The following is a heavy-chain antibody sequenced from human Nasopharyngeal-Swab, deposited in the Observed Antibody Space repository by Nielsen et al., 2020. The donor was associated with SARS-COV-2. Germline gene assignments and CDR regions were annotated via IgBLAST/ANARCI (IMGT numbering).Heavy chain of an antibody. CDR3: ARGEGFWSGYLYYYYYYSMDV. Sequence: ASVKVSCKASGYTFTSYDINWVRQATGQGLEWMGWMNPNSGNTGYAQKFQGRVTMTRNTSISTAYMELSSLRSEDTAVYYCARGEGFWSGYLYYYYYYSMDVWGQGTTVTVSS. D-gene: IGHD3-3*01. CDR2: MNPNSGNT. V-gene: IGHV1-8*01. CDR1: GYTFTSYD. J-gene: IGHJ6*02.